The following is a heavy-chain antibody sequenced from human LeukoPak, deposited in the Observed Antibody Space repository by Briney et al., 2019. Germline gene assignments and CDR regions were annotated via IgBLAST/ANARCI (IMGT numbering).Heavy chain of an antibody. V-gene: IGHV3-21*01. J-gene: IGHJ4*02. CDR1: GFTFSSDW. CDR3: ARGRQQLDY. CDR2: ISSSSSYI. D-gene: IGHD6-13*01. Sequence: SGGSLRLSCAASGFTFSSDWMTWVRQAPGKGLEWVSSISSSSSYIYYADSVKGRFTISRDNAKNSLYLQMNSLRAEDTAVYYCARGRQQLDYWGQGTLVTVSS.